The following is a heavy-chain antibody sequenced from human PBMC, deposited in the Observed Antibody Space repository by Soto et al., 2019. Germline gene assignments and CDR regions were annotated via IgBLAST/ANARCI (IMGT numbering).Heavy chain of an antibody. V-gene: IGHV3-23*01. CDR2: ISGSGEST. CDR1: GFYVSRYA. CDR3: AKGSGGYANAVDYYFDS. J-gene: IGHJ4*02. D-gene: IGHD5-12*01. Sequence: VPLLESGGGLVQPGGSLRLSCAASGFYVSRYAMSWVRQAPGKGLEWVSVISGSGESTFYADSVKGRFTISRDSSKNTLHLSMDNLRAEDTAICYCAKGSGGYANAVDYYFDSWGQGTLVTVSS.